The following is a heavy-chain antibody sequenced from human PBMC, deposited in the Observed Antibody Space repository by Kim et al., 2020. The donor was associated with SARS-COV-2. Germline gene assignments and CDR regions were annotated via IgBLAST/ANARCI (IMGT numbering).Heavy chain of an antibody. D-gene: IGHD3-10*01. CDR3: ARDAYGSGSYFLFDY. V-gene: IGHV3-30*04. CDR1: GFTFSSYA. Sequence: GGSLRLSCAASGFTFSSYAMHWVRQAPGKGLEWVAVISYDGSNKYYADSVKGRFTISRDNSKNTLYLQMNSLRAEDTAVYYCARDAYGSGSYFLFDYWGQGTLATVSS. J-gene: IGHJ4*02. CDR2: ISYDGSNK.